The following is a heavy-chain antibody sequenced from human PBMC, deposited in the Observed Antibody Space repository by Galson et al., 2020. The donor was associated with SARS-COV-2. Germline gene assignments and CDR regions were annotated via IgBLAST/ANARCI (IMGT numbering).Heavy chain of an antibody. CDR1: GDSINSYY. CDR2: IFYIGNT. V-gene: IGHV4-59*08. CDR3: ARTRSSAYYDAFDI. J-gene: IGHJ3*02. D-gene: IGHD3-22*01. Sequence: ETSETLSLTCTVPGDSINSYYWSWIRQSPGKGLEWIGYIFYIGNTNYNPSLKSRVTISVDKSKNQFFLKLTSVTAADTAVYFCARTRSSAYYDAFDIWGQGAMVTVSS.